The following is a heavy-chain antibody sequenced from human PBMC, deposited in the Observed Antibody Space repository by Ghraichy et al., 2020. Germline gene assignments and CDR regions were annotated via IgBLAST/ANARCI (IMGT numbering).Heavy chain of an antibody. CDR2: IFYTGVT. Sequence: SETLYLTCTVSGGSITTTSNYWGWIRQTPGKGLEWIGSIFYTGVTYYNPSLSSRVTISVDTARNQFSLNLSSMTAADTAIYYCASEYCRGGSCYRFFDYWGQGALVIVSS. V-gene: IGHV4-39*01. CDR1: GGSITTTSNY. J-gene: IGHJ4*02. D-gene: IGHD2-15*01. CDR3: ASEYCRGGSCYRFFDY.